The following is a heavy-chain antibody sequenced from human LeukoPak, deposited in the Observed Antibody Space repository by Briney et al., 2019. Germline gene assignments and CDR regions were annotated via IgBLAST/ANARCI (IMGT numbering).Heavy chain of an antibody. CDR3: ARDARTVGITMIVVGFDY. D-gene: IGHD3-22*01. Sequence: GGSLRLSCAASGFTFITYAMSWVRQAPGKGLEWVSGISGSGGKIYYADSVKGRFTISRDNSKNTLYLQMNSLRAEDTAVYYCARDARTVGITMIVVGFDYWGQGTLVTVSS. V-gene: IGHV3-23*01. J-gene: IGHJ4*02. CDR2: ISGSGGKI. CDR1: GFTFITYA.